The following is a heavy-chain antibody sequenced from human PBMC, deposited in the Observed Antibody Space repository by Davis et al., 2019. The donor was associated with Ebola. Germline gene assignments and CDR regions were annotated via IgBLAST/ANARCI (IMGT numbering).Heavy chain of an antibody. CDR2: ISGYNGNT. CDR3: ARDASGSNYYYYGMDV. CDR1: GYTFTSYD. Sequence: ASVKVSCKASGYTFTSYDINWVRQATGQGLEWMGWISGYNGNTNYAQNLQGRVTMTTDTSTSTAYMELRSLRSDDTAVYYCARDASGSNYYYYGMDVWGQGTTVTVSS. D-gene: IGHD6-19*01. V-gene: IGHV1-18*01. J-gene: IGHJ6*02.